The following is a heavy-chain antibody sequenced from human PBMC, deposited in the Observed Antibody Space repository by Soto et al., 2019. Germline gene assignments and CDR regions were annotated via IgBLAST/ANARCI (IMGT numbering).Heavy chain of an antibody. CDR3: ARSNPPRIAAAGTSP. D-gene: IGHD6-13*01. CDR2: ISGSGGST. J-gene: IGHJ5*02. CDR1: GFTFSSYA. V-gene: IGHV3-23*01. Sequence: EVQLLESGGGLVQPGGSLRLSCAASGFTFSSYAMSWVRQAPGKGLEWVSAISGSGGSTYYADSVKGRFTISRDNSKNSLYLQMNSLRAEDTAVYYCARSNPPRIAAAGTSPWGQGTLVTVSS.